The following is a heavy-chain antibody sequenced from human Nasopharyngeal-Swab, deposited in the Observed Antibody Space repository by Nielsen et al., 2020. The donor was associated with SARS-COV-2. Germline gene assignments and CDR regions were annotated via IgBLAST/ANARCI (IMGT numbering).Heavy chain of an antibody. CDR3: ARGYCSSGSCYAKHYGMDV. Sequence: GESLKISCAASGFTFSSYSMNWVRQAPGKRLEWVSSISSSSSYIYYADSVKGRFTISRDNAKNSLYLQMNSLRAEDTAVYYCARGYCSSGSCYAKHYGMDVWGQGTTVTVSS. J-gene: IGHJ6*02. V-gene: IGHV3-21*01. D-gene: IGHD2-15*01. CDR1: GFTFSSYS. CDR2: ISSSSSYI.